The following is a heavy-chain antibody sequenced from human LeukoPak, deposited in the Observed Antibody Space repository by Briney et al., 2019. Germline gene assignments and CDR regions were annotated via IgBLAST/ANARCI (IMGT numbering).Heavy chain of an antibody. V-gene: IGHV3-74*01. J-gene: IGHJ3*01. CDR2: INTDGSST. D-gene: IGHD1-26*01. CDR3: ARVIGWDEPFDL. Sequence: QPGRSLRLSCSASGFTLSNYWIHWVRQAPGKGLVWVSRINTDGSSTNYADSVRGRFTVSRDNAKNTLYLQMNSLRVEDTAVYYCARVIGWDEPFDLWGHGTLVTVSS. CDR1: GFTLSNYW.